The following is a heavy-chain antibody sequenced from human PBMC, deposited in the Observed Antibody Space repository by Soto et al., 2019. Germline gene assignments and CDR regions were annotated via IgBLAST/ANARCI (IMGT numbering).Heavy chain of an antibody. CDR2: IRSKANSYAT. CDR3: TRDIVVDDYYYYMDV. D-gene: IGHD2-2*01. V-gene: IGHV3-73*01. Sequence: GGSLRLSCAASGFTFSGSAMHWVRQASGKGLEWVGRIRSKANSYATAYAASVKGRFTISRDDSKNTAYLQMNSLKTEDTAVYYCTRDIVVDDYYYYMDVWGKGTTVTVSS. CDR1: GFTFSGSA. J-gene: IGHJ6*03.